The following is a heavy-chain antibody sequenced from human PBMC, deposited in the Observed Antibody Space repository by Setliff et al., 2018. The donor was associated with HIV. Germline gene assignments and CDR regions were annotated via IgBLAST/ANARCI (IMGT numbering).Heavy chain of an antibody. CDR1: GLSLSTSGVG. V-gene: IGHV2-5*01. Sequence: SGPTLVNPTQTLTLTCTFSGLSLSTSGVGVGWIRQSPGKALEWLAFIYWNNNKHYSTSLKSRLTVTKDTSKNRVVFTMTNMDPVDTATYYCAYSGRQLRGPYFDFWGQGTPVTSPQ. J-gene: IGHJ4*02. CDR3: AYSGRQLRGPYFDF. D-gene: IGHD1-1*01. CDR2: IYWNNNK.